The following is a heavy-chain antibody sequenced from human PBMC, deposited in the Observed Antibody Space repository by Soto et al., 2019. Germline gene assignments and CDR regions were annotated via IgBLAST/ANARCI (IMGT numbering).Heavy chain of an antibody. CDR1: CGSFIGYY. D-gene: IGHD3-3*01. V-gene: IGHV4-34*01. CDR3: ARGDLYYDFWSGQKPAHSYYGMDV. J-gene: IGHJ6*02. Sequence: SETLSLTCAFYCGSFIGYYWSWIRQPPGKGLEWIGEINHSGSTNYNPSTKSRVTISVDTSKNQFSLKLSSVTAADTAVYYCARGDLYYDFWSGQKPAHSYYGMDVWGQGTTVTVSS. CDR2: INHSGST.